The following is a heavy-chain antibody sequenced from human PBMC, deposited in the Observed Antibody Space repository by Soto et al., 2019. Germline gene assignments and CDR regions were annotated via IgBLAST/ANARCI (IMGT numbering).Heavy chain of an antibody. Sequence: QVQLQESGPGLVKPSGTLSLTCAVSGGSISSSNWWSWVRQPPGKGLGGFGEIYHSGSTNYNPSLKSRVTISVDKSKNQFSLKLSSVTAADTAVYYCARRLLWFGEFYYYYYGMDVWGQGTTVTVSS. CDR1: GGSISSSNW. D-gene: IGHD3-10*01. V-gene: IGHV4-4*02. CDR2: IYHSGST. J-gene: IGHJ6*02. CDR3: ARRLLWFGEFYYYYYGMDV.